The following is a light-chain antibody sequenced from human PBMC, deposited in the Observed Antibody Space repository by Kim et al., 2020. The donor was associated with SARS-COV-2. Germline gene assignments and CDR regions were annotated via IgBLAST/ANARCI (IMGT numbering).Light chain of an antibody. CDR3: QQRSNWYT. CDR2: DAS. J-gene: IGKJ2*01. V-gene: IGKV3-11*01. CDR1: QSVSSY. Sequence: EIVLTQSPATLSLSPGERATLSCRASQSVSSYLAWYQHKPGQAPRLLIYDASNRATGIPARFSGSGSGTDFTLTISSLEPEDFAVYYCQQRSNWYTFGQGTKLE.